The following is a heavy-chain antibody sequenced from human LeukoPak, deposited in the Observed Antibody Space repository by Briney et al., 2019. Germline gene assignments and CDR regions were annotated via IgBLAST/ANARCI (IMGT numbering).Heavy chain of an antibody. CDR1: GFTFSSYG. J-gene: IGHJ6*03. Sequence: GGSLRLSCAASGFTFSSYGMHWVRQAPGKGLEWVAYIQYDGSNEQYADSVKGRFSISRDSSKNILYLQLNSLRAGDTAVYYCAKDRCSNGIGCYYYYMDVWGKGTTVTISS. CDR3: AKDRCSNGIGCYYYYMDV. D-gene: IGHD2-8*01. V-gene: IGHV3-30*02. CDR2: IQYDGSNE.